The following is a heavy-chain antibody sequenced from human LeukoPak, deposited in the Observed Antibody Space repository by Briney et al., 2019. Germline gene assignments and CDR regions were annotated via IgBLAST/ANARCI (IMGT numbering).Heavy chain of an antibody. CDR1: GYTFTSYG. CDR3: AREGRDIVVVPAACWFDP. J-gene: IGHJ5*02. V-gene: IGHV1-18*01. CDR2: ISAYNGNT. D-gene: IGHD2-2*01. Sequence: ASVKVSCKASGYTFTSYGISWVRQAPGQGLEWMGWISAYNGNTNYAQKLQGRVTMTTDTSTSTAYMELRSLRSDDTAVYYYAREGRDIVVVPAACWFDPWGQGTLVTVSS.